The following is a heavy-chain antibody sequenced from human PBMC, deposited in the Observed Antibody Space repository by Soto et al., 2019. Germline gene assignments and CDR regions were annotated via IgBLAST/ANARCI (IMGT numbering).Heavy chain of an antibody. CDR3: ARRIVVAATDEANDY. J-gene: IGHJ4*02. Sequence: GESLKISCKGSGYSFTSYLISWVRQMPVKGLEWMGRIDPSDSYTNYSPSFQGHVTISADKSISTAYLQWSSLKASDTAMYYCARRIVVAATDEANDYLGQRTLVTVCS. CDR1: GYSFTSYL. V-gene: IGHV5-10-1*01. D-gene: IGHD2-15*01. CDR2: IDPSDSYT.